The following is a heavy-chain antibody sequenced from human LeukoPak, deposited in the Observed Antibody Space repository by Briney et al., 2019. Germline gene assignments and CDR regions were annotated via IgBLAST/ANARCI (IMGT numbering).Heavy chain of an antibody. D-gene: IGHD6-13*01. CDR2: INYNGGSR. Sequence: GGSLRLSCAASGFTFDDYGMTWVRQAPGKGLEWVSGINYNGGSRSYEDSVKGRFTISRDNAKNSLYLQMNSLRDEDTALYYCVKGDINSRNWYGAYHFDAWGQGTLVTVSS. CDR1: GFTFDDYG. CDR3: VKGDINSRNWYGAYHFDA. V-gene: IGHV3-20*04. J-gene: IGHJ4*02.